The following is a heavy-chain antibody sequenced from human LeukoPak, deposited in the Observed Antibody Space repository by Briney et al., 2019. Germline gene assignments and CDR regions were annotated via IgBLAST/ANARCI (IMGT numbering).Heavy chain of an antibody. Sequence: GRSLRLSCAASGFTFSSYAMHWVRQAPGKGLEWVAVISYDGSNKYYADSVKGRFTISRDNSKNTLYLQMNSLRAEDTAVYYCARGDYTAMVTFGYWGQGTLVTVSS. V-gene: IGHV3-30-3*01. CDR1: GFTFSSYA. CDR3: ARGDYTAMVTFGY. CDR2: ISYDGSNK. D-gene: IGHD5-18*01. J-gene: IGHJ4*02.